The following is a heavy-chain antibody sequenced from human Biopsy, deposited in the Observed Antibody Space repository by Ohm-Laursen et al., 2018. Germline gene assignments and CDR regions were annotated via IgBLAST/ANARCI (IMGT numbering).Heavy chain of an antibody. CDR2: NIPILGTG. J-gene: IGHJ1*01. CDR3: ATKLTGYFHH. CDR1: GGTFSNYG. V-gene: IGHV1-69*06. D-gene: IGHD3-9*01. Sequence: SVKVSCKVPGGTFSNYGVNWVRQAPGQGLEWLGGNIPILGTGNYAQKFQDRVTVAADTSTSTAIMELRSLRSDDTAVYYCATKLTGYFHHWGQGTLVIVSS.